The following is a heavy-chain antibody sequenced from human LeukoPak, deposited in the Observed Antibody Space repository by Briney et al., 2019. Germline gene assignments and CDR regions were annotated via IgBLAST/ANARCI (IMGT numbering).Heavy chain of an antibody. V-gene: IGHV4-4*07. J-gene: IGHJ3*02. CDR3: ARDRYYYDSSSYFSAFDT. Sequence: SETLSLTCTVSGGSISSYYWSWIRQPPGKGLEWIGRVFTSGIISGNTNYNPSVKSRVTMSVDSSKNQFSLKLRSVTAADTAVYYCARDRYYYDSSSYFSAFDTWGQGTMVTVSS. CDR2: VFTSGIISGNT. CDR1: GGSISSYY. D-gene: IGHD3-22*01.